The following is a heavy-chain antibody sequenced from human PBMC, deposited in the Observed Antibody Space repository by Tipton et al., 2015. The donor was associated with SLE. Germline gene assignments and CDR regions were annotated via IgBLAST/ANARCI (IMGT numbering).Heavy chain of an antibody. CDR2: IYYTGST. CDR3: ARVFQGANWSYYFDL. D-gene: IGHD4/OR15-4a*01. Sequence: TLSLTCTFSGDSISGYYWSWIRQPPWKGLEWIGYIYYTGSTNYNPSLRSRTTMPVDTSNNQFSLKLSSVTAADTAVYYCARVFQGANWSYYFDLWGRGTLVTVSS. J-gene: IGHJ2*01. CDR1: GDSISGYY. V-gene: IGHV4-59*01.